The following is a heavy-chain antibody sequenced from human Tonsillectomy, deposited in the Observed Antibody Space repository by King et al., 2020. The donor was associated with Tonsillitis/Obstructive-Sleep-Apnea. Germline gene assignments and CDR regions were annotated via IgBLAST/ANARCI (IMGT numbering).Heavy chain of an antibody. D-gene: IGHD3-3*01. CDR3: ARDGRINSIFGVVIDY. J-gene: IGHJ4*02. Sequence: VQLVESGAEVKKPGASVKVSCKASGYTFTSHYMHWVRQAPGQGFEWMGIINPSGGSTSYAQKFQGRVTMTRDTSTSTVYMELSRLRSEDTAVYYCARDGRINSIFGVVIDYWGQGTLVTVSS. CDR1: GYTFTSHY. V-gene: IGHV1-46*01. CDR2: INPSGGST.